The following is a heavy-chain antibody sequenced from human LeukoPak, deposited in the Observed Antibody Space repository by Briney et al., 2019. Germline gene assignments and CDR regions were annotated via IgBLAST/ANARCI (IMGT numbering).Heavy chain of an antibody. CDR2: IYYSGST. CDR1: GGSISSYY. J-gene: IGHJ5*02. Sequence: SETLSLTCTVSGGSISSYYWSWLRQPPGKGLEWIGYIYYSGSTNYNPSLKSRVTISVDTSKNQFSLKLSSVTAADTAVYYCARSKWIQLWFSSWGQGTLVTVSS. CDR3: ARSKWIQLWFSS. V-gene: IGHV4-59*01. D-gene: IGHD5-18*01.